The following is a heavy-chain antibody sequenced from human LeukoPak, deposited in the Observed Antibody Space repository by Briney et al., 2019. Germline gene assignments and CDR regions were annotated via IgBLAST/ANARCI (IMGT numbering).Heavy chain of an antibody. CDR2: ISSSSSYI. CDR3: ATTSGSDDAFDI. Sequence: PGGSLRLSCAASGFTFSSYSMNWVRQAPGKGLEWVSSISSSSSYIYYADSVKGRFTISRDNAKNSLYLQMNSLRAEDTAVYYCATTSGSDDAFDILGQGTMVTVSS. J-gene: IGHJ3*02. D-gene: IGHD1-26*01. V-gene: IGHV3-21*01. CDR1: GFTFSSYS.